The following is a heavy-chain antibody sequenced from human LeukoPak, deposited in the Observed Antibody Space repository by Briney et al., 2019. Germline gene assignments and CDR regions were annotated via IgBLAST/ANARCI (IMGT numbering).Heavy chain of an antibody. CDR3: ARGARSVPNFNWFDP. J-gene: IGHJ5*02. V-gene: IGHV3-33*01. CDR1: GFTFSSYG. CDR2: IWYDGTNK. D-gene: IGHD1-1*01. Sequence: GRSLRLSCAASGFTFSSYGMHWVRQAPGKGLEWVAVIWYDGTNKYYADSVKGRFTISRDNSKNTLYLQMNSLRAEDTAVYYCARGARSVPNFNWFDPWGREPWSPSPQ.